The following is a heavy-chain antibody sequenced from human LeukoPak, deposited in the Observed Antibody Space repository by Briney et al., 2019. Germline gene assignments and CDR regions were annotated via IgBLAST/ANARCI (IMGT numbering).Heavy chain of an antibody. CDR3: ARGYCSSTSCYGIDY. V-gene: IGHV4-38-2*01. CDR1: GYSISSGYY. D-gene: IGHD2-2*01. CDR2: IFHSGGT. Sequence: PSETLPLTCAVSGYSISSGYYWGWIRQPPGKGLEWIGSIFHSGGTYYNPSLKSRVTISVDTSKNQFSLKLSSVTAADTAFFYCARGYCSSTSCYGIDYWGQGTLVTVSS. J-gene: IGHJ4*02.